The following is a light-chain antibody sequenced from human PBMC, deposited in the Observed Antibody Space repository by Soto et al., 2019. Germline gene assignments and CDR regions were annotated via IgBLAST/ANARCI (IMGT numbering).Light chain of an antibody. CDR3: QQYNNWPSGT. CDR2: GAS. Sequence: EIVMTQSPATLSVSPGERATLSCRASQSVSSNLAWYPQKPGQAPRLLIYGASTRATGLPARFSGSGSGTECALTISSLQSEDFAVYYGQQYNNWPSGTFGQGTKLEIK. J-gene: IGKJ2*02. CDR1: QSVSSN. V-gene: IGKV3-15*01.